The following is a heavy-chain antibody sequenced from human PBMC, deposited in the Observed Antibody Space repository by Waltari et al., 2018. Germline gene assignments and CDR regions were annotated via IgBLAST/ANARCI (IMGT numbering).Heavy chain of an antibody. CDR2: IYYSGST. Sequence: QVQLQESGPGLVKPSETLSLTCTVSGGSISSYYWSWIRQPPGKGLEWIGYIYYSGSTNYNPSRESRVTISVDTSKNQFSLKLSSVTAADTAVYYCARFQAIRRGSYMNYGMDVWGQGTTVTVSS. CDR1: GGSISSYY. D-gene: IGHD3-16*01. CDR3: ARFQAIRRGSYMNYGMDV. J-gene: IGHJ6*02. V-gene: IGHV4-59*01.